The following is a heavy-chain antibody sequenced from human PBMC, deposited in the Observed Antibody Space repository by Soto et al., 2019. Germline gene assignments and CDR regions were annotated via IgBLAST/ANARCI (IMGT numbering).Heavy chain of an antibody. CDR1: GFAFSFYS. D-gene: IGHD3-10*01. Sequence: EVVLLESGGGLVQPGGSLRLSCEVSGFAFSFYSISWVRQAPGKGLEWVASISGNGGTTYYAASGKGRFTFSRDNSKNTLYLQMNNLRGEDTAVYYCAKDRGGFTNGWEFFDSWGQGTLVTVSS. J-gene: IGHJ4*02. V-gene: IGHV3-23*01. CDR3: AKDRGGFTNGWEFFDS. CDR2: ISGNGGTT.